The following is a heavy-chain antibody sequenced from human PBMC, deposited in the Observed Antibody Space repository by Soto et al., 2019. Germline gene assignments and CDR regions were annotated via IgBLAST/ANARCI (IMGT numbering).Heavy chain of an antibody. CDR3: ASDRYCSGGSCYDDAFDI. CDR2: IYYSGST. CDR1: GGSISSYY. V-gene: IGHV4-59*01. J-gene: IGHJ3*02. D-gene: IGHD2-15*01. Sequence: PSETLSLTCTVSGGSISSYYWSWIRQPPGKGLEWIGYIYYSGSTNYNPSLKSRVTISVDTSKNQFSLKLSSVTAADTAVYYCASDRYCSGGSCYDDAFDIWGQGTMVTVS.